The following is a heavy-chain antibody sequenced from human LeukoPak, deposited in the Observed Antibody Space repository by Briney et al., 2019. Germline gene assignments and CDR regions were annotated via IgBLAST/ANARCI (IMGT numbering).Heavy chain of an antibody. Sequence: GGSLRLSCATSGFTFNNYDMHWVLQAPGKGLEWVAFISFDGSNKYYADPVKGRFTISRDNPKTTLYLQMNSLRAEDTAVYYCARVTGGYNLVDYWGQGTLVTVSS. D-gene: IGHD5-24*01. CDR2: ISFDGSNK. CDR1: GFTFNNYD. J-gene: IGHJ4*02. CDR3: ARVTGGYNLVDY. V-gene: IGHV3-30*03.